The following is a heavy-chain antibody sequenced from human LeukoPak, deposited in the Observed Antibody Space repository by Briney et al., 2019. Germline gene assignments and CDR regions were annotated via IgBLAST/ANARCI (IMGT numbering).Heavy chain of an antibody. V-gene: IGHV1-2*02. Sequence: ASVTVSCTASGYTSTGYCMHWVRQAPGQGLEWMGWFNINSGGTNYAQKFQDRVTMTRDTSISTAYMELSRLRSHDTAVYYCARSPHILTGENFDYWGQGTLVTVSS. CDR2: FNINSGGT. D-gene: IGHD3-9*01. J-gene: IGHJ4*02. CDR3: ARSPHILTGENFDY. CDR1: GYTSTGYC.